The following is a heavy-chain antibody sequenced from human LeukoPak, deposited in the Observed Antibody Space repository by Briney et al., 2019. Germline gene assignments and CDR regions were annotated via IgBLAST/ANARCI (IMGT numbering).Heavy chain of an antibody. V-gene: IGHV3-21*01. CDR3: ARIDYGDYENYFDY. J-gene: IGHJ4*02. D-gene: IGHD4-17*01. CDR2: ISSSSSYI. CDR1: GFTFSSYS. Sequence: GGSLRLSCAASGFTFSSYSMNWVRQAPGKGLEWVSSISSSSSYIYYADSVKGRFTISRDNAKNSLYLQMNSLRAEDTAVYYCARIDYGDYENYFDYWGQGTLVTVSS.